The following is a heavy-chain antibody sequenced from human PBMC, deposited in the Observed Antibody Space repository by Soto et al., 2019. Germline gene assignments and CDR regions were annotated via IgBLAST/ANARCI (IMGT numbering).Heavy chain of an antibody. CDR2: ISGSGGST. CDR3: AKVGCSGGSCYAFDY. D-gene: IGHD2-15*01. CDR1: GFTFSSYA. V-gene: IGHV3-23*01. J-gene: IGHJ4*02. Sequence: GGSLRLSCAASGFTFSSYAMSWVRQAPGKGLEWVSAISGSGGSTYYADSVKGRFTISRDNSKNTLYLQMNSLRAEDTAVYYCAKVGCSGGSCYAFDYWGQGTLVIVSS.